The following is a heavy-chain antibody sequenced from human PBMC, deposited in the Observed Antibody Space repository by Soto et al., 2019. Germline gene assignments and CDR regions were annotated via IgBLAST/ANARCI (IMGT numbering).Heavy chain of an antibody. CDR2: IYYSGST. D-gene: IGHD3-22*01. CDR1: GGSISSGDYY. J-gene: IGHJ6*02. CDR3: ARDRELYYYDSSGYHPGMDV. V-gene: IGHV4-30-4*01. Sequence: SETLSLTCTVSGGSISSGDYYWSWIRQPPGKGLEWIGYIYYSGSTYYNPSLKSRVTISVDTSKNQFSLKLSSVTAAYTAVYYCARDRELYYYDSSGYHPGMDVWGQGTTVTVSS.